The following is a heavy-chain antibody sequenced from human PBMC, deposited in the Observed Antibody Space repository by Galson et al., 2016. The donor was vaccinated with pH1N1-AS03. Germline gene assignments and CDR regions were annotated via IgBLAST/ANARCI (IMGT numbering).Heavy chain of an antibody. CDR3: AHRPSSWPYWYFDL. Sequence: PALVKPTQTLTLTCTFSGFSLSTSGVAVGWIRQPPGKALEWLALIHWDDDKHYGPSLKSRLTITKDTSKNQVVLTMTNMDPVDTATYYCAHRPSSWPYWYFDLWGRGTLVTVSS. D-gene: IGHD6-13*01. CDR2: IHWDDDK. J-gene: IGHJ2*01. CDR1: GFSLSTSGVA. V-gene: IGHV2-5*05.